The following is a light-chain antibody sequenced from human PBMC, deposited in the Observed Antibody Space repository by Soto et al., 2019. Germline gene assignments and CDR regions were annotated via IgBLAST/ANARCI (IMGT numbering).Light chain of an antibody. CDR3: SSYTSSSTLGYV. CDR1: SSDGGGYNY. V-gene: IGLV2-14*01. Sequence: QSALTQPGSVSGSPGQAITISCTGTSSDGGGYNYVSWYQQHPGKAPKLMIYEVSNRPSGVSNRFSGSKSGNTASLTISGLQAEDQADYYCSSYTSSSTLGYVFGTGTRSPS. J-gene: IGLJ1*01. CDR2: EVS.